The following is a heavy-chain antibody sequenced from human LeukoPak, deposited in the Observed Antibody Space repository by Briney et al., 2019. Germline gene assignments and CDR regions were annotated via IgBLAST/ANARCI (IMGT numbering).Heavy chain of an antibody. J-gene: IGHJ4*02. V-gene: IGHV4-39*01. Sequence: SETLSLTCTVSGGSISSSSYYWGWIRQPPGKGLEWIGSIYYSGSTYYNPSLKSRVTISVDTSKNQFSLKLSSVTAADTAVYYRAVIRRVYYFDYWGQGTLVTVSS. CDR2: IYYSGST. CDR3: AVIRRVYYFDY. CDR1: GGSISSSSYY. D-gene: IGHD2-8*01.